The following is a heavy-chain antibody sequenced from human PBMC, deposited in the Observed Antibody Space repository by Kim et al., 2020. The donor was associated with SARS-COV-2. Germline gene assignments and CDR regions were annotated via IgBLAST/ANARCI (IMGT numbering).Heavy chain of an antibody. Sequence: KGRFTISRDNAKNSLYLQMNSLRAEDTALYYCAKDTASSSWYNGDDYFDYWGQGTLVTVSS. V-gene: IGHV3-9*01. CDR3: AKDTASSSWYNGDDYFDY. J-gene: IGHJ4*02. D-gene: IGHD6-13*01.